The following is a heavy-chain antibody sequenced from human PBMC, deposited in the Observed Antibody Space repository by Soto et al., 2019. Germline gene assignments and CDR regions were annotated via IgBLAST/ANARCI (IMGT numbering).Heavy chain of an antibody. Sequence: SENLSLTCTVSGGSISSSSYYWGWIRQPPGKGLEWIGSIYYSGSTYYNPSLKSRVTISVDTSKNQFSLKLSSVTAADTAVYYCARQGIVLMVYAGGFDYWGQGTLVTVSS. J-gene: IGHJ4*02. D-gene: IGHD2-8*01. CDR3: ARQGIVLMVYAGGFDY. CDR2: IYYSGST. V-gene: IGHV4-39*01. CDR1: GGSISSSSYY.